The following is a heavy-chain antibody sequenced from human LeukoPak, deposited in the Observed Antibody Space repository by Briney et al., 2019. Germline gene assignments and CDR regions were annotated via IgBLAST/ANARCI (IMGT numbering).Heavy chain of an antibody. CDR2: INHSGST. J-gene: IGHJ4*02. D-gene: IGHD3-22*01. CDR3: AKDPLTYYYDSSGYLT. V-gene: IGHV4-34*01. CDR1: GGSFSGYY. Sequence: SETLSLTCAVYGGSFSGYYWSWIRQPPGKGLEWIGEINHSGSTNYNPSLKSRVTISVDTFKNQFSLKLSSVTAADTAVYYCAKDPLTYYYDSSGYLTWGQGTLVTVSS.